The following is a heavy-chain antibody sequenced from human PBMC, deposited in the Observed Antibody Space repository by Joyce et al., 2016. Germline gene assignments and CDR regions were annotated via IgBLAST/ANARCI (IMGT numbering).Heavy chain of an antibody. CDR1: GGTFRGCA. CDR3: ATDPGGGLFDY. V-gene: IGHV1-69*11. CDR2: SIPSVGTT. D-gene: IGHD3-16*01. Sequence: VQLVQSGAEVKNPGSSVKVSCTASGGTFRGCAISWVRQAPGEGLEWMGRSIPSVGTTNYTQKLQGRVTISGDGSTKVVYMELTSLTSEDTAVYYCATDPGGGLFDYWGQGTLVTVSS. J-gene: IGHJ4*02.